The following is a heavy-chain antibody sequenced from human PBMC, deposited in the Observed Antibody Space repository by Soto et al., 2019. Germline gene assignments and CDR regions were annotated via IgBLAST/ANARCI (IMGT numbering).Heavy chain of an antibody. CDR3: ARASYDFWSGYYMRGRRELDY. Sequence: SETLSLTCAVYGGSFSGYYWSWIRQPPGKGLEWIGEINHSGSTNYNPSLKSRVTISVDTSKNQFSLKLSSVTAADTAVYYCARASYDFWSGYYMRGRRELDYWGQGTLVTVS. J-gene: IGHJ4*02. V-gene: IGHV4-34*01. CDR1: GGSFSGYY. CDR2: INHSGST. D-gene: IGHD3-3*01.